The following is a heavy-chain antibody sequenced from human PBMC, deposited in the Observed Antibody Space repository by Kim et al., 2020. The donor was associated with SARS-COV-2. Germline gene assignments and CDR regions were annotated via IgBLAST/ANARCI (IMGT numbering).Heavy chain of an antibody. D-gene: IGHD3-16*01. J-gene: IGHJ4*02. CDR2: INLINPRDDRT. CDR1: GYTFTTYY. CDR3: ARGVGGNSGLDS. Sequence: ASVKVSCKPSGYTFTTYYIHWVRQAPGQGLEWMGLINLINPRDDRTSCAQNFQGRITMTRDTSTSTVYMELSNLRYEDTALYYCARGVGGNSGLDSWGQG. V-gene: IGHV1-46*01.